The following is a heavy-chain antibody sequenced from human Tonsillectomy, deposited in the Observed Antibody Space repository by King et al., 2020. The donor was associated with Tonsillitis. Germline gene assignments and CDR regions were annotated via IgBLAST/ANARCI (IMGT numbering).Heavy chain of an antibody. Sequence: QLVQSGAEVKKPGASVKVSCKTSGYTFTNYDINWVRQAPGQGLQWVGWMNPNSRNTGYAQKFQGRVTMTWNTSITTAYMELSSLRSDDTAVFYCARSPTIYGGNSFDYWGQGPLVTVP. CDR3: ARSPTIYGGNSFDY. V-gene: IGHV1-8*01. J-gene: IGHJ4*02. CDR2: MNPNSRNT. CDR1: GYTFTNYD. D-gene: IGHD4-23*01.